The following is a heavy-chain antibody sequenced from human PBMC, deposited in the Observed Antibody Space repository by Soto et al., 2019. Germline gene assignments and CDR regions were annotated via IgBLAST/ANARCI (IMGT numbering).Heavy chain of an antibody. CDR1: GYTFATYD. J-gene: IGHJ5*01. CDR2: MNPNSGNT. Sequence: QVELVKSGAEVKTPGASVKVSCKASGYTFATYDINWVRQAPGQGLEWMGWMNPNSGNTGYAQKFQGRLTMTGDTALSIAHMELSSLRNEDTAVYYCARSDGYNFNWLDSWGQGTLVTVSA. V-gene: IGHV1-8*01. D-gene: IGHD2-21*01. CDR3: ARSDGYNFNWLDS.